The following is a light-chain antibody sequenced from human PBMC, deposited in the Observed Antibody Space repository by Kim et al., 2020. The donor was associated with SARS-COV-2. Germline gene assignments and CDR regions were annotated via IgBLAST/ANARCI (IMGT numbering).Light chain of an antibody. CDR2: AAS. CDR1: QGISSS. J-gene: IGKJ1*01. V-gene: IGKV1-27*01. Sequence: IQMTQSPSSLSASVGDRVTITFRASQGISSSLAWYQQNPGKVPRLLIYAASALQSGVPSRFSGSGSGTDFTLTISSLQPEDVATYYCQKYDRAPWTFGQGTKVDIK. CDR3: QKYDRAPWT.